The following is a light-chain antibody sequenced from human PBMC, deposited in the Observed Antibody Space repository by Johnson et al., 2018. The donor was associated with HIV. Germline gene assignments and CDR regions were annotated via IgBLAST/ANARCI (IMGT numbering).Light chain of an antibody. J-gene: IGLJ1*01. CDR3: GTWDSSLSVYV. CDR1: SSNVGNNY. CDR2: DNK. Sequence: HSVLTQPPSVSAAPGQKVTISCSGSSSNVGNNYVSWYQQLPGTAPKLLIYDNKKRPSGISDRFSGSKSGTSVTLGITGLQPGDEADYYCGTWDSSLSVYVFGTGTKVTVL. V-gene: IGLV1-51*01.